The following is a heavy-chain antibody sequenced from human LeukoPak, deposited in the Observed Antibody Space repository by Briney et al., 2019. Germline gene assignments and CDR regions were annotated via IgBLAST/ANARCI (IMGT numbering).Heavy chain of an antibody. CDR1: GGSISSSSYY. J-gene: IGHJ4*02. CDR2: IYYSGST. CDR3: ARLCKGGSCYSKLDY. D-gene: IGHD2-15*01. V-gene: IGHV4-39*01. Sequence: SETLSVTCTVSGGSISSSSYYWGWIRQPPGKGLEWIGSIYYSGSTYYNPSLKSRVTISVDTSKNQFSLKLSSVTAADTAVYYCARLCKGGSCYSKLDYWGQGTLVTVSS.